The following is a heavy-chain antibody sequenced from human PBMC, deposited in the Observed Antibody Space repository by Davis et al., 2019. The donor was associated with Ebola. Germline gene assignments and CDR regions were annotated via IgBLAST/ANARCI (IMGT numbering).Heavy chain of an antibody. CDR1: GGSISSYY. V-gene: IGHV4-59*08. J-gene: IGHJ4*02. CDR2: IYYSGST. CDR3: ARGRARLDY. Sequence: MPSETLSLTCTVSGGSISSYYWSWIRQPPGKGLEWIGYIYYSGSTNYNPSLKSRVTISVDTSKNQFTLKLSSVTAADTAVYYCARGRARLDYWGQGTLVTVSS.